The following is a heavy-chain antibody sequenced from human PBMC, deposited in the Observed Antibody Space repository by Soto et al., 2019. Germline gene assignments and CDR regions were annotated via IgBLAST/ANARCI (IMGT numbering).Heavy chain of an antibody. J-gene: IGHJ1*01. V-gene: IGHV4-59*12. CDR3: ARGPITMVRGVGHFQH. Sequence: SETLSLTCTVSGGSISSYYWSWIRQPPGKGLEWIGYIYYSGSTNYNPSLKSRVTISVDTSKNQFSLKLSSVTAADTAVYYCARGPITMVRGVGHFQHWGQGTLVTVS. CDR1: GGSISSYY. CDR2: IYYSGST. D-gene: IGHD3-10*01.